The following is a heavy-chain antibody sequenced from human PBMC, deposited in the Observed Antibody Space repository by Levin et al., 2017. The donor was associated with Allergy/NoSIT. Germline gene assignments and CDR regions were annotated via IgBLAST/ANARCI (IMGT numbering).Heavy chain of an antibody. CDR1: AFTFTDYS. Sequence: GGSLRLSCAASAFTFTDYSMNWVRQAPGKGLEWLSFISSTSSDTHYADSVKGRFTVSRDQVKNSVDLQMNSLRDEDTAVYYCARGRYSSSRGVDYWGQGTLVTVSS. D-gene: IGHD6-13*01. CDR3: ARGRYSSSRGVDY. CDR2: ISSTSSDT. V-gene: IGHV3-48*02. J-gene: IGHJ4*02.